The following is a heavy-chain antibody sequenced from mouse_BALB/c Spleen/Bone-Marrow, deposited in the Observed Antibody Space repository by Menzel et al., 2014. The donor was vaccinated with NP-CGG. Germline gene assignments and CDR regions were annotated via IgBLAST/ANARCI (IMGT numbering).Heavy chain of an antibody. Sequence: VQLQQPGPELVKPGASVKMSCKASGYTFTSYVMHWVKQKPGQGLEWIGYINPYNDGTKYNEKFKGKATLTSDKSSSTAYMELSSLTSEDSAVYYCARDSDYDGFAYWGQGTLVTVSA. D-gene: IGHD2-4*01. CDR1: GYTFTSYV. CDR2: INPYNDGT. V-gene: IGHV1-14*01. CDR3: ARDSDYDGFAY. J-gene: IGHJ3*01.